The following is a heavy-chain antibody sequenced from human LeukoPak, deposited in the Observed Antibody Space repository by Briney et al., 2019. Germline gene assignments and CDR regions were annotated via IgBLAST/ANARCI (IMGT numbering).Heavy chain of an antibody. J-gene: IGHJ4*02. CDR1: GFTFSDYY. Sequence: GGSLRLSCAASGFTFSDYYMAWVRQAPGKGLEWLSFISSDGTTMYYSDSVKGRFIISRDNAKNSLYLQMSSLRAEDTAVYYCAREGGHDSSGYRDPPGFDYWGQGTLVTVSS. CDR2: ISSDGTTM. CDR3: AREGGHDSSGYRDPPGFDY. D-gene: IGHD3-22*01. V-gene: IGHV3-11*01.